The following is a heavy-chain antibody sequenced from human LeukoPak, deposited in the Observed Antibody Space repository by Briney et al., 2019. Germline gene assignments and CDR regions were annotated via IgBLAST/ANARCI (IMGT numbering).Heavy chain of an antibody. CDR3: ARVGQQLVDY. V-gene: IGHV3-21*01. CDR1: GFTFSSYS. CDR2: ISSSSSYI. D-gene: IGHD6-13*01. Sequence: GGSLRLSCAASGFTFSSYSMNWVRQAPGKGLEWVSSISSSSSYIYYAHSVKGRFTISRDNAKNSLYLQMNSLRAEDTAVYYCARVGQQLVDYWGQGTLVTVSS. J-gene: IGHJ4*02.